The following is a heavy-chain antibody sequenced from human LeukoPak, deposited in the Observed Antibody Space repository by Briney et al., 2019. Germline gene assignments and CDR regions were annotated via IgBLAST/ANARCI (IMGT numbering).Heavy chain of an antibody. CDR2: ISSSSSYI. CDR1: GFTFSSYS. V-gene: IGHV3-21*01. D-gene: IGHD6-19*01. CDR3: ARSDSSGFDY. J-gene: IGHJ4*02. Sequence: GGSLRLSCAASGFTFSSYSMNWVRQAPGKGLEWVSSISSSSSYIYYADSVKGRFTISRDNARNSLYLQMNSLRAEDTAVYYCARSDSSGFDYWGQGTLVTVSS.